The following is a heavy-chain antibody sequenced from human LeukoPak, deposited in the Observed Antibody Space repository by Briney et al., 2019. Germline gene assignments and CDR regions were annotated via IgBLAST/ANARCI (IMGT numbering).Heavy chain of an antibody. CDR3: AKPSYGSGSLSNFDY. CDR1: GFTFSSYG. V-gene: IGHV3-30*18. D-gene: IGHD3-10*01. Sequence: GRSLRLSCAASGFTFSSYGMHWVRQAPGKGLEWVAVISYDGSNKYYADSVKGRFTISRDNSKNTLYLQMNSLRAEDTAVNYCAKPSYGSGSLSNFDYWGQGTLVTVSS. CDR2: ISYDGSNK. J-gene: IGHJ4*02.